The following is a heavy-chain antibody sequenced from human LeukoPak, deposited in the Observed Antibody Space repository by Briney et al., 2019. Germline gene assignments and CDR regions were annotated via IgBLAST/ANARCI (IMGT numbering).Heavy chain of an antibody. CDR2: ISYDGSNK. D-gene: IGHD3-10*01. V-gene: IGHV3-30*04. CDR1: GSTFSSYA. J-gene: IGHJ6*02. CDR3: ASLIWFGPYYYYYYGMDV. Sequence: GRSLRLSCAASGSTFSSYAIHWVRQAPGKGLEWVAVISYDGSNKYYADSVKGRFTISRDNSKNTLYLQMNSLRAEDTAVYYCASLIWFGPYYYYYYGMDVWGQGTTVTVSS.